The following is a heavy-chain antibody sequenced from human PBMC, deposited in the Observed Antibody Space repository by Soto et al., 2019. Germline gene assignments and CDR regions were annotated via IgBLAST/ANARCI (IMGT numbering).Heavy chain of an antibody. V-gene: IGHV3-13*01. CDR3: ARQDIVLMVYATPYNWFDP. D-gene: IGHD2-8*01. CDR2: IGTAGDT. J-gene: IGHJ5*02. CDR1: GFTFSSYD. Sequence: EVQLVESGGGLVQPGGSLRLSCAASGFTFSSYDMHWVRQATGKGLEWVSAIGTAGDTYYPGSVKGRFTISRDNAKNTLYLQMNSLRAEDTAVYYCARQDIVLMVYATPYNWFDPWGQGTLVTVSS.